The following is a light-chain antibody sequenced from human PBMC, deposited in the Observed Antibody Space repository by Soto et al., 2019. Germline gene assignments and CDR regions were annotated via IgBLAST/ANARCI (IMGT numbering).Light chain of an antibody. J-gene: IGKJ2*02. V-gene: IGKV3-11*01. CDR2: DAY. CDR1: QSVDRY. CDR3: QQRGKWPST. Sequence: VFRHSRHTRSLTPAETAPLSCRASQSVDRYVAWYQQKVGQAPRLLIYDAYTRATGVGARFTGSGSATDFSLTITSLEPEDFAVYFCQQRGKWPSTFGPVTKVDIK.